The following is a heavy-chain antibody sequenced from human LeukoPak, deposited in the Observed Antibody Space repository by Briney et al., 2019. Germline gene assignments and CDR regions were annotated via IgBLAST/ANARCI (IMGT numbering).Heavy chain of an antibody. V-gene: IGHV3-7*01. Sequence: GGSLRLSCAASGFTFSSYWMSWVRQAPGKGLEWVANLKQDGSEKYYVDSVKGRFTISRDNAKNSLYLQMNSLRAEDTAVYYCARDKNSYYDSSGYSKSDYYYGMDVWGQGTTVTVSS. CDR1: GFTFSSYW. D-gene: IGHD3-22*01. CDR3: ARDKNSYYDSSGYSKSDYYYGMDV. CDR2: LKQDGSEK. J-gene: IGHJ6*02.